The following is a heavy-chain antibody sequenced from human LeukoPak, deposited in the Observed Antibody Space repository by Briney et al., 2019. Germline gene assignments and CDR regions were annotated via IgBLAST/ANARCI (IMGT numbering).Heavy chain of an antibody. Sequence: ETLSLTCSVSGGSITISGYSWGWIRQPPGKGLGWIGSIFFGGSTYYNPSLKSRVTISIDTSKNQFSLRLSSVTAADTAVYYCARLTYTPGSVYPLDYWGQGTLVTVSS. CDR1: GGSITISGYS. J-gene: IGHJ4*02. CDR2: IFFGGST. CDR3: ARLTYTPGSVYPLDY. V-gene: IGHV4-39*01. D-gene: IGHD3-3*01.